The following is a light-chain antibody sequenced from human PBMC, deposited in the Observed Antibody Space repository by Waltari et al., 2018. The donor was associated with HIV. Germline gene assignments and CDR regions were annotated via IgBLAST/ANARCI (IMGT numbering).Light chain of an antibody. CDR2: DIS. V-gene: IGKV1-12*01. CDR3: QQANIFPLT. Sequence: DIRVTQSPSSVSASSADRVTITCRESQDVGNWLAWYQQKPGKAPELLIHDISTLQSGVPSRFSGSGSGTDFTLTISSLQPEDIATYYCQQANIFPLTFGGGTKVEIK. J-gene: IGKJ4*01. CDR1: QDVGNW.